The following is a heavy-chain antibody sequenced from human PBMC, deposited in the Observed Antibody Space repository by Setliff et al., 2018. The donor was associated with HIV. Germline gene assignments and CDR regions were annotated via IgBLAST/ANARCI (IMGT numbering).Heavy chain of an antibody. CDR1: GFTFRSYW. CDR2: INIDGGST. D-gene: IGHD3-16*01. Sequence: GGPLRLSCAASGFTFRSYWMYWVRQPPGKGLVWVSRINIDGGSTNYADSVKGRFTISRDNAKNTLYLQMNGLSAEDTAVYYCVRDRFRGGVGTGLAEYWGQGTVVTVSS. V-gene: IGHV3-74*01. J-gene: IGHJ4*02. CDR3: VRDRFRGGVGTGLAEY.